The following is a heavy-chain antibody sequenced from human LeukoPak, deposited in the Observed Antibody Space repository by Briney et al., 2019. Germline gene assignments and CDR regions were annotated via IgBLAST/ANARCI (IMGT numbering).Heavy chain of an antibody. CDR2: IYSGGST. D-gene: IGHD1-26*01. Sequence: GGSLRLSCAASGFTVSSNYMSWVRQAPGKGLEWVSVIYSGGSTYYADSVKGRLTISRDNSKNTLYLQMNSLRAEDTAVYYCARGKSGSYYYDYWGQGTLVTVSS. CDR1: GFTVSSNY. V-gene: IGHV3-53*01. J-gene: IGHJ4*02. CDR3: ARGKSGSYYYDY.